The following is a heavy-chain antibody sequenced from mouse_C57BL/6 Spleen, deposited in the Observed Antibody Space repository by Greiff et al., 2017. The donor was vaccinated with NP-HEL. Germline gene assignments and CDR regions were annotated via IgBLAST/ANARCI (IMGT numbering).Heavy chain of an antibody. CDR1: GFTFSSYG. CDR2: ISSGGSYT. Sequence: EVQGVESGGDLVKPGGSLKLSCAASGFTFSSYGMSWVRQTPDKRLEWVATISSGGSYTYYPDSVKGRFTISRDNAKNTLYLQMSSLKSEDTAMYYCARHHYDYDVGYFDVWGTGTTVTVSS. D-gene: IGHD2-4*01. J-gene: IGHJ1*03. V-gene: IGHV5-6*01. CDR3: ARHHYDYDVGYFDV.